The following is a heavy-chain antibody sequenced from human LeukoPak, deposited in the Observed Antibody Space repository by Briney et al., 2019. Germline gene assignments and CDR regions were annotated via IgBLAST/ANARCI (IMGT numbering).Heavy chain of an antibody. J-gene: IGHJ4*02. CDR1: GGSISNYY. D-gene: IGHD2-15*01. CDR2: IYYSGNT. V-gene: IGHV4-59*01. Sequence: SETLSLTCTVSGGSISNYYWSWIRQPPGKGLEWIGYIYYSGNTHYNPSLKSRVIISVDTSKNQFPLKLSSVTAADTAVYYCARVPNYCSGGSCYDYWGQGTLVTVSS. CDR3: ARVPNYCSGGSCYDY.